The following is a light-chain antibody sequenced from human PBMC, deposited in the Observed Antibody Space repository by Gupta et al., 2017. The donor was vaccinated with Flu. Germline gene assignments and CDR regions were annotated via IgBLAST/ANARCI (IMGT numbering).Light chain of an antibody. Sequence: DVQMTQSPSSLSASVGDRVTITCRASQGIKNDLSWYQQKPGKAPQRLIYAAFSLQSGVPSRFSGSGSGTEFTLTIRILHPEDFATYYCLQHNSYPKTFGQGTKLEI. CDR1: QGIKND. V-gene: IGKV1-17*01. CDR2: AAF. J-gene: IGKJ2*01. CDR3: LQHNSYPKT.